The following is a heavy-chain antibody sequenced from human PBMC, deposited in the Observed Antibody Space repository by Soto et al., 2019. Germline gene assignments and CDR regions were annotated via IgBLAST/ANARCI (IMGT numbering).Heavy chain of an antibody. V-gene: IGHV3-21*01. D-gene: IGHD3-22*01. CDR1: GFTFSSHS. J-gene: IGHJ4*02. Sequence: EVQLVESGGGLVKPGGSLRLSCAASGFTFSSHSMNWVRQAPGKGLEWVSSISSSSTYIYYADSVKGRFTISRDNAKNTLYLQMNSLRAEDTGVYYCASHPRDSSGYWYYFDYWGQGTLVTVSS. CDR2: ISSSSTYI. CDR3: ASHPRDSSGYWYYFDY.